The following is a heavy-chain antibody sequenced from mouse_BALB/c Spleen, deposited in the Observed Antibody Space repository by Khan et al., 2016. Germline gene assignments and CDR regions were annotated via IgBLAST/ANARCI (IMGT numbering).Heavy chain of an antibody. J-gene: IGHJ1*01. D-gene: IGHD1-1*01. Sequence: EVQLQESGPGLVKPSQSLSLTCSVTGYSITSGYYWNWIRQFPGNKLEWMGYISYDGSNNYNPSLKNRISITRETSKNQFFLKLNSVTTDDTATYYCARDPFYYYGSSYWYFDVWGAGTTVTVSS. CDR2: ISYDGSN. CDR1: GYSITSGYY. V-gene: IGHV3-6*02. CDR3: ARDPFYYYGSSYWYFDV.